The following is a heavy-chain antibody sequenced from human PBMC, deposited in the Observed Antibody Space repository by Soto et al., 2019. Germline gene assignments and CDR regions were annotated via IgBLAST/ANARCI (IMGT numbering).Heavy chain of an antibody. D-gene: IGHD1-26*01. CDR2: ISGSGGST. CDR3: ASQISERSRIDY. Sequence: GGSLRLSCAASGFTFSSYAMSWVRQAPGKGLEWVSAISGSGGSTYYADSVKGRFTISRDNSKNTLYLQMNSLRAEDTAVYYCASQISERSRIDYWGQGTLVTVSS. CDR1: GFTFSSYA. V-gene: IGHV3-23*01. J-gene: IGHJ4*02.